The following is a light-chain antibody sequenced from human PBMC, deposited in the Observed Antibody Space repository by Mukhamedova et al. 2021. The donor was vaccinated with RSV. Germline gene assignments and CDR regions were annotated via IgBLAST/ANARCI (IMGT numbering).Light chain of an antibody. V-gene: IGKV1-NL1*01. CDR3: QQYANTPYT. CDR2: GAS. Sequence: WYQRRVHGKAPKLLLSGASRLESGVPSRFSGSGSGTDYTLTINSLQPEDLATFYCQQYANTPYTFGQGTKLEIK. J-gene: IGKJ2*01.